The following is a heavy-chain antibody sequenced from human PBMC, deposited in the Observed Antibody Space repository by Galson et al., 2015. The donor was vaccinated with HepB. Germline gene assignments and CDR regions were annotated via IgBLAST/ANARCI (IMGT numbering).Heavy chain of an antibody. CDR3: ARDVRDYYDSSGYYPY. V-gene: IGHV1-18*01. Sequence: SVTVSCKASGSTFTSYGISWVRQAPGQGLEWMGWISAYNGNTNYAQKLQGRVTMTTDTSTSTAYMELRSLRSDDTAVYYCARDVRDYYDSSGYYPYWGQGTLVTVSS. CDR2: ISAYNGNT. J-gene: IGHJ4*02. CDR1: GSTFTSYG. D-gene: IGHD3-22*01.